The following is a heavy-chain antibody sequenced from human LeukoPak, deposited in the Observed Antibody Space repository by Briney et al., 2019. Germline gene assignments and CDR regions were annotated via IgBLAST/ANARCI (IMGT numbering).Heavy chain of an antibody. CDR3: ASDMVRGVITFNFDY. J-gene: IGHJ4*02. D-gene: IGHD3-10*01. CDR1: GFTFSSYA. V-gene: IGHV3-30*04. CDR2: ISYDGSNK. Sequence: GGSLRLSCAASGFTFSSYAMHWVRQVPGKGLEWVAVISYDGSNKYYADSVKGRFTISRDNSKNTLYLQMNSLRAEDTAVYYCASDMVRGVITFNFDYWGQGTLVTVSS.